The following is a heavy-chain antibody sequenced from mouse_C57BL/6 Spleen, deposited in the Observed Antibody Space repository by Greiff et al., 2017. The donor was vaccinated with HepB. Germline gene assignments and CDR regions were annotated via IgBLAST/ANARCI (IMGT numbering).Heavy chain of an antibody. D-gene: IGHD2-3*01. CDR1: GYTFTDYN. CDR3: ARSENGYYSWYFDV. Sequence: SGPELVKPGASVKMSCKASGYTFTDYNMHWVKQSHGKSLEWIGYINPNNGGTSYNQKFKGKATLTVNKSSSTAYMELRSLTSEDSAVYYCARSENGYYSWYFDVWGTGTTVTVSS. CDR2: INPNNGGT. J-gene: IGHJ1*03. V-gene: IGHV1-22*01.